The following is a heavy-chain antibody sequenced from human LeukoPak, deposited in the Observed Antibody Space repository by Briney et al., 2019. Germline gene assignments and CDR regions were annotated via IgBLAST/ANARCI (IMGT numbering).Heavy chain of an antibody. CDR3: ARADGDYGSGYYYYYMDV. V-gene: IGHV4-39*07. CDR1: GGSISSSSYY. J-gene: IGHJ6*03. D-gene: IGHD4-17*01. Sequence: PSETLSLTCTVSGGSISSSSYYWSWIRQPPGKGLEWIGEINHSGSTNYNPSLKSRVTISVDTSKNQFSLKLSSVTAADTAVYYCARADGDYGSGYYYYYMDVWGKGTTVTVSS. CDR2: INHSGST.